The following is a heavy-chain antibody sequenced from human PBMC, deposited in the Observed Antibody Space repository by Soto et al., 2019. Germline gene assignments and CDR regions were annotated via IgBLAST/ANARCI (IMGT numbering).Heavy chain of an antibody. CDR1: GFTFSSFG. Sequence: GSLRLSCAASGFTFSSFGMNWVRQAPDKGLEWLAVISSDGSNKYYADSAKGRFTISRDNSKNTVYLQMNSLRGEDTAVYFCAKGDPNWNYNFDSWGQGTLVTVSS. D-gene: IGHD1-7*01. CDR3: AKGDPNWNYNFDS. CDR2: ISSDGSNK. V-gene: IGHV3-30*18. J-gene: IGHJ5*01.